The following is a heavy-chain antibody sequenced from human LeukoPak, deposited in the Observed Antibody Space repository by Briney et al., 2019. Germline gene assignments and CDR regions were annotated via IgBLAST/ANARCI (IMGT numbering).Heavy chain of an antibody. CDR2: INPNSGGT. Sequence: ASVKVFCKASGYTFTGYYMHWVRQAPGQGLEWMGWINPNSGGTNYAQKFQGRVTMTRDTSISTAYMELSRLRSDDTAVYYCAGEAVIAAAGTDYYYGMDVWGQGTTVTVSS. J-gene: IGHJ6*02. CDR3: AGEAVIAAAGTDYYYGMDV. V-gene: IGHV1-2*02. CDR1: GYTFTGYY. D-gene: IGHD6-13*01.